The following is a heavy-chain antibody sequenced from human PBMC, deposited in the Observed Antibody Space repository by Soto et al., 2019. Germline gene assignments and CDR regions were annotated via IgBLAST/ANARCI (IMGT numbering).Heavy chain of an antibody. CDR1: GGSVSSGSYY. V-gene: IGHV4-61*01. CDR2: IYYSGST. CDR3: ARITPKGIDY. D-gene: IGHD3-10*01. Sequence: SETLSLTCTVSGGSVSSGSYYWSWIRQPPGKGLEWIGYIYYSGSTNYNPSLKSRVTISVDTSKNQFSLKLSSVTAADTAVYYCARITPKGIDYWGQGTLVTVSS. J-gene: IGHJ4*02.